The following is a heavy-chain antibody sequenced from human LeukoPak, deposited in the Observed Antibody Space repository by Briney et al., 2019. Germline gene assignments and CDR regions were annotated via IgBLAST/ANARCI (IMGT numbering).Heavy chain of an antibody. Sequence: GGSPRLSCAASGFTVSTNYMSWVRQAPGKGLEWVSVIYSGGSTYYADSVKGRFTISRDNSKNTLYLQMNSLRAEDTAVYYCAKTHWATVTNNWFDPWGQGTLVTVSS. V-gene: IGHV3-66*01. J-gene: IGHJ5*02. CDR3: AKTHWATVTNNWFDP. CDR2: IYSGGST. D-gene: IGHD4-17*01. CDR1: GFTVSTNY.